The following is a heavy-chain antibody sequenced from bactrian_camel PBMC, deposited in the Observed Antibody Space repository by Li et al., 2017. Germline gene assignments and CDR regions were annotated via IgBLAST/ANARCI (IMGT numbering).Heavy chain of an antibody. D-gene: IGHD4*01. CDR3: AAEVACARMPVFKRLDTVRYNY. V-gene: IGHV3S1*01. CDR1: GYTYNRNC. CDR2: IATGSGNT. J-gene: IGHJ4*01. Sequence: QVQLVESGGGSVQAGGSLRLSCAASGYTYNRNCMAWFRQVPGKEREGVARIATGSGNTYYADSVKGRFTISQDNAKNTVYLQMNSLKPEDTAMYYCAAEVACARMPVFKRLDTVRYNYWGQGTQVTVS.